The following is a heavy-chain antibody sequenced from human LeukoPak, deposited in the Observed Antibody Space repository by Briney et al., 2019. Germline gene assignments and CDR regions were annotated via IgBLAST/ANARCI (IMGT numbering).Heavy chain of an antibody. CDR2: VHYTGRT. D-gene: IGHD2-21*02. Sequence: PSETLSLTCSVSGYSISRFYWSWIRQTPGKGLEWLGFVHYTGRTKYNPSLESRVTRSVDTSRDQFSLKLSSVTAADTAVYYCARHECGGDCYYDAFDLWGQGTMVTISS. J-gene: IGHJ3*01. CDR1: GYSISRFY. CDR3: ARHECGGDCYYDAFDL. V-gene: IGHV4-59*08.